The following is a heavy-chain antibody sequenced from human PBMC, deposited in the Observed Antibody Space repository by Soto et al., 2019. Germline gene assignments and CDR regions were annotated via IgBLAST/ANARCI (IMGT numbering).Heavy chain of an antibody. J-gene: IGHJ6*02. CDR2: IYYSGST. V-gene: IGHV4-59*01. CDR1: GGSISSYY. CDR3: ARVLANGPYGMDV. D-gene: IGHD1-1*01. Sequence: QVQLQESGPGLVKPSETPSLTCTVSGGSISSYYWSWIRQPPGKGLEWIGYIYYSGSTNYNPSLKSRVTISVDTSKNQFSLKLSSVTAADTAVYYCARVLANGPYGMDVWGQGTTVTVSS.